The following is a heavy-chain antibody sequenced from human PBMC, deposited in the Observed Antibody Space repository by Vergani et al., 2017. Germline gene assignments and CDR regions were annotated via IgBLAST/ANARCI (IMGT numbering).Heavy chain of an antibody. CDR1: GGSISSGSYY. Sequence: QVQLQESGPGLVKPSQTLSLTCTVSGGSISSGSYYWSWIRQPAGKGLEWIGRIYTSGSTNYNPSLKSRVTMSVDTSKNQFPLKLSSVTAADTAVYCCAREGSNYFDYWGQGTLVTVSS. CDR2: IYTSGST. J-gene: IGHJ4*02. V-gene: IGHV4-61*02. CDR3: AREGSNYFDY.